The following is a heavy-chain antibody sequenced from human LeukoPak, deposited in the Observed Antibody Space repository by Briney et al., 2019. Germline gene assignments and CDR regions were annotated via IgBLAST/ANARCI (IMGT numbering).Heavy chain of an antibody. CDR3: ARLLLEGYYYMDV. D-gene: IGHD2-15*01. CDR1: GDYVSSYY. CDR2: IYTSGGT. Sequence: SETLSLTCTVSGDYVSSYYWSWIRQPPGKGLEWIGYIYTSGGTNYNPSLKSRVSISVDTSKNQISLKLTSVTAADTAVYYCARLLLEGYYYMDVWGKGTTVTVSS. V-gene: IGHV4-4*09. J-gene: IGHJ6*03.